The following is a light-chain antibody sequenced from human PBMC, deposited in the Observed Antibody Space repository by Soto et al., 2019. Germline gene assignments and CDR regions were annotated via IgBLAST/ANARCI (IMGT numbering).Light chain of an antibody. Sequence: EIVMTQSPATLSVSPGESATLSCRASQSVSSNLAWFQQKPGQAPRLFIYGASTRATGVPARFSGSGSGTEFTRTISSLQSEDFAVYYCQQYNDWPPKYTFGQGTKLEIK. CDR1: QSVSSN. CDR2: GAS. V-gene: IGKV3-15*01. CDR3: QQYNDWPPKYT. J-gene: IGKJ2*01.